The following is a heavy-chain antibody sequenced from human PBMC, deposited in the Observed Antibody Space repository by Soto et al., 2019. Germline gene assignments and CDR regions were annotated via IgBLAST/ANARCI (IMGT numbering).Heavy chain of an antibody. V-gene: IGHV3-23*01. CDR1: GITFNNYF. CDR2: LSGSGSSK. J-gene: IGHJ4*02. D-gene: IGHD1-1*01. Sequence: RGSLRRSCVAAGITFNNYFISWVRQDPGKGLEWVGGLSGSGSSKYYAYSVKGRFTISSDNSKNPVYLQIYSLRVEDTAVYYCAKVAPPSNNWYNYFDYWGQGALVTVSS. CDR3: AKVAPPSNNWYNYFDY.